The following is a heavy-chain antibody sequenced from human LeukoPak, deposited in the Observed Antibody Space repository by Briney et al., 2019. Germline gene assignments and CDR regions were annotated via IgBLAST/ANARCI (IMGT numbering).Heavy chain of an antibody. D-gene: IGHD6-19*01. CDR1: GFTFSSYA. Sequence: GGSLRLSCAASGFTFSSYAMNWVRQAPGKGLEWVSSISSSSSYIYYADSVKGRFTISRDNAKNSLYLQMNSLRAEDTAVYYCARLAYSSGPDYWGQGTLVTASS. CDR2: ISSSSSYI. J-gene: IGHJ4*02. V-gene: IGHV3-21*01. CDR3: ARLAYSSGPDY.